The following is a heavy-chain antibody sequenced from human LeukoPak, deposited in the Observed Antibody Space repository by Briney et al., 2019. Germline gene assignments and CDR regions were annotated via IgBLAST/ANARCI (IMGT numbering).Heavy chain of an antibody. CDR1: GGSISSGSYY. Sequence: SETLSLTCTVSGGSISSGSYYWSWIRQPAGKGLEWIGRIYTSGSTNYNPSLKSRATISEDTSKNQFSLKLSSVTAADTAVYYCARDYASYYYYYMDVWGKGTTVTVSS. V-gene: IGHV4-61*02. CDR3: ARDYASYYYYYMDV. J-gene: IGHJ6*03. D-gene: IGHD2-2*01. CDR2: IYTSGST.